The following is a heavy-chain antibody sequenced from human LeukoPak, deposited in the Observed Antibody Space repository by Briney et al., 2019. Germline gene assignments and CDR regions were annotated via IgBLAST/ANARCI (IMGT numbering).Heavy chain of an antibody. CDR3: ARTARSYWYFDL. CDR1: GGSISSSRYY. CDR2: IYYSGST. Sequence: SETLSLTCTVSGGSISSSRYYWGWIRQPPGKGLEWIGSIYYSGSTYYNPSLKSRVTISVDTSKNQFSLKLSSVTAADTAVYYCARTARSYWYFDLWGRGTLVTVSS. V-gene: IGHV4-39*01. J-gene: IGHJ2*01.